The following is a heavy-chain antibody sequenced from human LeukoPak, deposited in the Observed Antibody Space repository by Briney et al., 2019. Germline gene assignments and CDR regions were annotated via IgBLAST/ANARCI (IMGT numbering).Heavy chain of an antibody. CDR3: ARRAGAYSHPYDY. CDR2: ISSRITTI. D-gene: IGHD4/OR15-4a*01. J-gene: IGHJ4*02. V-gene: IGHV3-48*01. Sequence: GGSLRLSCAASGFTVSSNYMSWVRQAPGKGLEWVSYISSRITTIYYADSVKGRFTISRDNSKNTLYLQMNSLRAEDTAVYYCARRAGAYSHPYDYWGQGTLVTVSS. CDR1: GFTVSSNY.